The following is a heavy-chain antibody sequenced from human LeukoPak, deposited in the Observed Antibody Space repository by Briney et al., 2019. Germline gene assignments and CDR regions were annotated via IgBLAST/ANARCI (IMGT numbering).Heavy chain of an antibody. J-gene: IGHJ6*02. V-gene: IGHV1-69*01. CDR3: ARERSPDYGMDV. Sequence: SVKVSCKASGGTFSSYAISWVRQAPGQGLEWMGGIIPIFGTANYAQKFQGRVTITADESTSTAYMELSSLRSEDTAVYYCARERSPDYGMDVWGQGTTVTVSS. CDR1: GGTFSSYA. CDR2: IIPIFGTA.